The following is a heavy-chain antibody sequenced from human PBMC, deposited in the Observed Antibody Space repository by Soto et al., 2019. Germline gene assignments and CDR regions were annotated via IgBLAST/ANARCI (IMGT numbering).Heavy chain of an antibody. CDR1: GFTFSSYA. CDR2: ISGSGNSI. Sequence: EVQLLESGGGLVQPGGSLRLSCAASGFTFSSYAMSWVRQAPGKGLEWVSAISGSGNSIYYADSVKGRFTISRDNAKNSLYLQMNSLRVEDTAVYYCATLSTQFDRWGQGNLVTVSS. V-gene: IGHV3-23*01. D-gene: IGHD1-1*01. J-gene: IGHJ5*02. CDR3: ATLSTQFDR.